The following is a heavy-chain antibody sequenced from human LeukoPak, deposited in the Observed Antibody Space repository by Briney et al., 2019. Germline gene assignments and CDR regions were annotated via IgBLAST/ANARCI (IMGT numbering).Heavy chain of an antibody. CDR1: GGSISSSSYY. CDR2: IYYSGSS. Sequence: PSETLSLTCTVSGGSISSSSYYWGWIRQPPGKGLEWIGSIYYSGSSYYNPSLKSRVTMSVDTSKNLFSLKLGSVTAADTAVYYCARLGVTVDIWGQGTMVTVSS. J-gene: IGHJ3*02. CDR3: ARLGVTVDI. D-gene: IGHD3-3*01. V-gene: IGHV4-39*01.